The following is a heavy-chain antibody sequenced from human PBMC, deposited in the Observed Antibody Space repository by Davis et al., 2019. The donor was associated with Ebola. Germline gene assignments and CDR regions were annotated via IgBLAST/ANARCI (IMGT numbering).Heavy chain of an antibody. CDR3: ARTSTMIVVHIDY. D-gene: IGHD3-22*01. J-gene: IGHJ4*02. CDR2: INHSGST. V-gene: IGHV4-34*01. CDR1: GGSFSGSY. Sequence: SETLSLTCAVYGGSFSGSYWSWIRQPPGKGLEWIGEINHSGSTNYSPSLKSRVTISVDTSKNQFSLKLSSVTAADTAVYYCARTSTMIVVHIDYWGQGTLVTVSS.